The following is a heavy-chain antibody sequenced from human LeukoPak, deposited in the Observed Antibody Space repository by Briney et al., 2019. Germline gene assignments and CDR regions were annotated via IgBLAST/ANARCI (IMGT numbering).Heavy chain of an antibody. J-gene: IGHJ3*02. CDR3: TRDSGYNAFDI. Sequence: VDSVRGRFTISRDNAKNSLYLQMNSLRVEDTAVYYCTRDSGYNAFDIWGQGTMVSVSS. V-gene: IGHV3-7*01. D-gene: IGHD5-12*01.